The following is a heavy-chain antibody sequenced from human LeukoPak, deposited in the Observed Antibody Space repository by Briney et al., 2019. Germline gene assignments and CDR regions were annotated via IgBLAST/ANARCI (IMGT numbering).Heavy chain of an antibody. D-gene: IGHD3-22*01. CDR2: ISSNGGST. CDR3: ARAIHSSGYPPVYY. V-gene: IGHV3-64*01. J-gene: IGHJ4*02. Sequence: PGGSLRLSCAASGFTFSSYAMHWVRQAPGKGLEYVAAISSNGGSTYYASSVKGRFAISRDDSKNTLYLQMGSLRAEDMALYYCARAIHSSGYPPVYYWGQGTLVAVSS. CDR1: GFTFSSYA.